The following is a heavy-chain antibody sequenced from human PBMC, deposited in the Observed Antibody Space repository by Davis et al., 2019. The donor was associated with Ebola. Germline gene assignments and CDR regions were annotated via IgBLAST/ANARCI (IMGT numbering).Heavy chain of an antibody. CDR3: AREFLAHCAGGRCYERSDAFEM. J-gene: IGHJ3*02. D-gene: IGHD2-15*01. Sequence: PGGSLRLSCVASGFTFRTYAMHWVRQAPGKGLEWAAVIWYDGSNDSYGDSVKGRFTISRDNSKNTLYLQMNSLRAEDTAVYYCAREFLAHCAGGRCYERSDAFEMWGRGTMVTVSS. V-gene: IGHV3-33*01. CDR1: GFTFRTYA. CDR2: IWYDGSND.